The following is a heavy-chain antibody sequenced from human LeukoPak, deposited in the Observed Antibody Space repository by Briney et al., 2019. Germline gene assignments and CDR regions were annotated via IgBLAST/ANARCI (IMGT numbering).Heavy chain of an antibody. CDR1: GFTFSSYA. CDR2: ISYDGSNK. D-gene: IGHD5-24*01. J-gene: IGHJ4*02. V-gene: IGHV3-30*04. Sequence: GRSLRLSCAASGFTFSSYAMHWVRQAPGKGLEWVAVISYDGSNKYYADSVKGRFTISRDNSKNTLYLQMNSLRAEDTAVYYCARDGSRDGYNFSYWGQGTLVTVSS. CDR3: ARDGSRDGYNFSY.